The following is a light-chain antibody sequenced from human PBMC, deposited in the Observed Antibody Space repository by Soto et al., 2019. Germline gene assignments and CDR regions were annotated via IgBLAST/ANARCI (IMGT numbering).Light chain of an antibody. J-gene: IGLJ1*01. Sequence: QSVLTQPASVSGSPGQLITISCTGTSSDVGGYNYVSWYQQHPGKAPKLMIYEVSNRPSGVSNRFSGSKSGNTASLTISGLQAEDEADYYCSSYTSSILYVFGTGTK. CDR2: EVS. CDR3: SSYTSSILYV. CDR1: SSDVGGYNY. V-gene: IGLV2-14*01.